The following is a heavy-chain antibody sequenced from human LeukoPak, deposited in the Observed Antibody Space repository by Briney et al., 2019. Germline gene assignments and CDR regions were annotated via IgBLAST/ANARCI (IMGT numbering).Heavy chain of an antibody. CDR1: GFTFSSYS. Sequence: GGSLILSCAASGFTFSSYSMNWVRQAPGKGLEWVSSIGSSSSYIYYADSVKGRFTISRDNAKNSLYLQMNSLRAEDTAVYYSARDVRQWGFDYWGQGTLVTVSS. J-gene: IGHJ4*02. CDR2: IGSSSSYI. V-gene: IGHV3-21*01. CDR3: ARDVRQWGFDY. D-gene: IGHD6-19*01.